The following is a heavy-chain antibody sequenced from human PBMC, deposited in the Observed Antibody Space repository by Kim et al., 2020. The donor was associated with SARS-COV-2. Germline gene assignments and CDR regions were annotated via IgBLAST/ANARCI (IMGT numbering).Heavy chain of an antibody. D-gene: IGHD3-10*01. CDR3: AKDHVVRGVIIGLDP. CDR1: GFTFSNYA. V-gene: IGHV3-23*03. J-gene: IGHJ5*02. Sequence: GGSLRLSCVVSGFTFSNYAVTWVRQAPGRGLEWVSIIYSSGTTTYYADSVKGRFTVSRDNSKNTLYLQMNSLRAEDTAVYYCAKDHVVRGVIIGLDPWGQGTLVSVSS. CDR2: IYSSGTTT.